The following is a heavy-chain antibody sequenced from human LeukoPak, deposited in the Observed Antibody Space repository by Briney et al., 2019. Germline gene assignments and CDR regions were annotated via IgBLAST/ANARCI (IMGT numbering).Heavy chain of an antibody. J-gene: IGHJ4*02. CDR3: AKDISPRSYSSSCPDY. Sequence: PGGSLRLSCAASGFTFDDYAMHCVRHAPGKGLEWVSLISGDGCSTYYADSVKGRFTISRDNSKNSLYLQMNSLRTEDTALYYCAKDISPRSYSSSCPDYWGQGTLVTVSS. CDR1: GFTFDDYA. V-gene: IGHV3-43*02. CDR2: ISGDGCST. D-gene: IGHD6-13*01.